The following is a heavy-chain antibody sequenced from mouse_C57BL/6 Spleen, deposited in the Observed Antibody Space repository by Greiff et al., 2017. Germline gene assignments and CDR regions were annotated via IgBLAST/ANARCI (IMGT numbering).Heavy chain of an antibody. D-gene: IGHD1-1*01. V-gene: IGHV1-82*01. J-gene: IGHJ2*01. CDR2: MYPGDGDT. Sequence: QVQLQQSGPELVKPGASVKISCKASGYAFSSSWMNWVKQRPGKGLEWIGRMYPGDGDTNYNGKFKGKATLTADKSSSTAYMQLSSLTSYDSAVYFCARLQGFITTVGEDYWGQGTTLTVYS. CDR1: GYAFSSSW. CDR3: ARLQGFITTVGEDY.